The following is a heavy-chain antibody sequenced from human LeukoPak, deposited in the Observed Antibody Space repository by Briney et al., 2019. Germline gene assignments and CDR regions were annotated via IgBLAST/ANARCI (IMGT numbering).Heavy chain of an antibody. CDR3: AIAGGRAATFDY. V-gene: IGHV4-34*01. J-gene: IGHJ4*02. Sequence: SETLSHTCAVYGGSFSGYYWSWIRQPPGKGLEWIGEINHSGSTNYNPSLKSRVTISVDTSKNQFSLKLSSVTAADTAVYYCAIAGGRAATFDYWGQGTLVTVSS. CDR1: GGSFSGYY. D-gene: IGHD1-26*01. CDR2: INHSGST.